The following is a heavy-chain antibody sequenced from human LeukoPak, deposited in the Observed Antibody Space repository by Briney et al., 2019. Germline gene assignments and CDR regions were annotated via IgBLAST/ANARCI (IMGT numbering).Heavy chain of an antibody. CDR1: GYTFTSYA. Sequence: GASVKVSCKASGYTFTSYAMNWVRQAPGQGLEWMGWINTNTGNPTYAQGFTGRFVFSSDTSVSTAYLQISSLKAEDTAVYYCARVPPRIAAAGNSGDYWGQGTLVTVSS. CDR2: INTNTGNP. V-gene: IGHV7-4-1*02. CDR3: ARVPPRIAAAGNSGDY. J-gene: IGHJ4*02. D-gene: IGHD6-13*01.